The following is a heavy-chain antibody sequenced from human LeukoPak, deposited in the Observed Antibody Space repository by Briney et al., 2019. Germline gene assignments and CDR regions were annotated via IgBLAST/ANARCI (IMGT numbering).Heavy chain of an antibody. CDR3: ARLPKKYYYGSGRNLGPAYYFDY. V-gene: IGHV4-34*01. CDR2: INHSGST. CDR1: GGSFSGYY. Sequence: SETLSLTCSVYGGSFSGYYWSWIRQPPGKGLEWIGEINHSGSTNYNPSLKRRVTITVETSNNHFSLKLSSMTTADTAVYYRARLPKKYYYGSGRNLGPAYYFDYWGQGTLVTVSS. D-gene: IGHD3-10*01. J-gene: IGHJ4*02.